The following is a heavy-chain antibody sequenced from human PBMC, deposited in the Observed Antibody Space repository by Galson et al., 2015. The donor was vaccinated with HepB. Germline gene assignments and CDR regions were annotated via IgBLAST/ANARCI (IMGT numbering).Heavy chain of an antibody. Sequence: SLRLSCAASGFTFSTYSMNWVRQAPGKGLEWLAYITGSRTTQYYADSVKGRFTISRDNAKKSLYLQMNRLRNDDTAVYYCARELGDTTGPPWGFDSWGQGTLVTVSS. CDR3: ARELGDTTGPPWGFDS. J-gene: IGHJ4*02. CDR2: ITGSRTTQ. V-gene: IGHV3-48*02. CDR1: GFTFSTYS. D-gene: IGHD3-16*01.